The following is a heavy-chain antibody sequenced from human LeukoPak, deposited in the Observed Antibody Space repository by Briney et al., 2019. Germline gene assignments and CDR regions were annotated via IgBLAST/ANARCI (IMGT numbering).Heavy chain of an antibody. Sequence: GGSLRLSCAASGFTCSSYSMNWVRQAPGKGLEWVSYISSSSSTIYYADSVKGRFTISRDNAKNSLYLQMNSLRAEDTAVYYCASGSLSVAAAGTWFDPWGQGTLVTVSS. CDR3: ASGSLSVAAAGTWFDP. J-gene: IGHJ5*02. CDR1: GFTCSSYS. CDR2: ISSSSSTI. D-gene: IGHD6-13*01. V-gene: IGHV3-48*01.